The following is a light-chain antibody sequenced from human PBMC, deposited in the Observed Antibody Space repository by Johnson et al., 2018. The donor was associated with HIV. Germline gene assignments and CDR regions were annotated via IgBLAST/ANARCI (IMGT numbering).Light chain of an antibody. CDR1: SSNIGNNY. CDR2: ENN. Sequence: QPVLTQPPSVSAAPGQKVTISCSGSSSNIGNNYVSWYQQLPGTAPKLLIYENNKRPSGIPDRFSGSKSGTSATLGITGLQTGDEADYYCGTWDTSLSAGYGFVTGTKVTVL. CDR3: GTWDTSLSAGYG. J-gene: IGLJ1*01. V-gene: IGLV1-51*02.